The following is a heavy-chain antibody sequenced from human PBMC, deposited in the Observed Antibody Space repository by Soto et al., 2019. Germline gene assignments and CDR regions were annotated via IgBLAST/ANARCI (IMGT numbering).Heavy chain of an antibody. Sequence: QITLKESGPTLVKPTQTLTLTCTFSGFSLSTSGVGVGWIRQPPGKALEWLALIYWDDDKRYSPSLKSRLTITKDTSKNHVVLTMTNMDPVDTATYYCAHSILDSSSWLYYYGMDVWGQGTTVTVSS. D-gene: IGHD6-13*01. V-gene: IGHV2-5*02. CDR3: AHSILDSSSWLYYYGMDV. CDR2: IYWDDDK. CDR1: GFSLSTSGVG. J-gene: IGHJ6*02.